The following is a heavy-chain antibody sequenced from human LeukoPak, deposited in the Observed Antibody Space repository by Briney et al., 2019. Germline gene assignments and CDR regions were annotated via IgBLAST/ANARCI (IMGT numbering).Heavy chain of an antibody. CDR2: INPDGSNM. V-gene: IGHV3-7*01. Sequence: SGGSLRLSCAASGFSFSSYWMSWVRQAPGKGLEWVGNINPDGSNMFYGDSVKGRFTISRDNAKNSLYLQMNTLRAEDTAVYFCVSGFLQWLYWGQGTLVTVSS. D-gene: IGHD3-3*01. J-gene: IGHJ4*02. CDR3: VSGFLQWLY. CDR1: GFSFSSYW.